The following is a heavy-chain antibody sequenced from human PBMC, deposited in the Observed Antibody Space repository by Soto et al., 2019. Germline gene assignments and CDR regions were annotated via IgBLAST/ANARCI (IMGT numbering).Heavy chain of an antibody. V-gene: IGHV1-2*06. CDR3: ARDGNFALRGYSFGFDF. D-gene: IGHD5-18*01. J-gene: IGHJ4*02. CDR1: GYRFTTHY. Sequence: QVQLVQSGAEVKKPGASVRVSCEASGYRFTTHYIHWVRQAPGQGLEWMGRMNVDTGGTTYANKFQGRVTMTRDTSIRTAYLEVSSVKSDDTSMYYCARDGNFALRGYSFGFDFWGQGTLVTVSS. CDR2: MNVDTGGT.